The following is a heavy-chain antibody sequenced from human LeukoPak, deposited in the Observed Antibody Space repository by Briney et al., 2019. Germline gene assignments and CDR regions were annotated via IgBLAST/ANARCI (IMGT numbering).Heavy chain of an antibody. V-gene: IGHV3-53*01. CDR1: GFTVRSNY. Sequence: GGSLRLSCAASGFTVRSNYMTWVRQAPGKGLECVSVIYSGGSTYYADSVKGRFTISRDNSKNTLYLQMNSLRAEDTAVYYCARIINDYDSSGVFDYWGQGTLVTVSS. J-gene: IGHJ4*02. D-gene: IGHD3-22*01. CDR2: IYSGGST. CDR3: ARIINDYDSSGVFDY.